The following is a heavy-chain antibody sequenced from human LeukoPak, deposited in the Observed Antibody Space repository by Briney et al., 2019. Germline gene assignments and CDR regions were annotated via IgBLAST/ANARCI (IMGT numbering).Heavy chain of an antibody. V-gene: IGHV3-48*01. Sequence: GGSLRLSCAASGLTLSSNSMNWVSQAPGKGLEWLSYISSSGNIYYADSVKGRFTISRDNAENSLYLQMNSLRAEDTAVYYCARDRRSYGSGWYYFDYWGQGTLVTVSS. CDR2: ISSSGNI. CDR1: GLTLSSNS. D-gene: IGHD6-19*01. J-gene: IGHJ4*02. CDR3: ARDRRSYGSGWYYFDY.